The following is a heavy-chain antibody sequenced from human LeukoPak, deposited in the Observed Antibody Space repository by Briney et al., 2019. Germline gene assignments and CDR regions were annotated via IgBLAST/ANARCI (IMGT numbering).Heavy chain of an antibody. V-gene: IGHV3-30*18. CDR1: GFTFSSYG. CDR3: AKTSRGYSYGLKYFDY. J-gene: IGHJ4*02. Sequence: QSGGSLRLSCAASGFTFSSYGMHWVHQAPGKGLEWVAVISYDGSNKYYADSVKGRFTISRDNSKNTLYLQMNSLRAEDTAVYYCAKTSRGYSYGLKYFDYWGQGTLVTVSS. CDR2: ISYDGSNK. D-gene: IGHD5-18*01.